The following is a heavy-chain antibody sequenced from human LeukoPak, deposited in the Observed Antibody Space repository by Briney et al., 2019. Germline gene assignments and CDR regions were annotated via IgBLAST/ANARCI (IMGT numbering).Heavy chain of an antibody. D-gene: IGHD2-15*01. Sequence: SVNVSCKASGGTFSSYAISWVRQAPGQGLEWMGGIIPIFGTANYAQKFQGRVTITADEYTSTAYMELSSLRSEDTAVYYCARGDCSGGSCYPYYYYYGMDVWGQGTTVTVSS. CDR2: IIPIFGTA. CDR3: ARGDCSGGSCYPYYYYYGMDV. J-gene: IGHJ6*02. CDR1: GGTFSSYA. V-gene: IGHV1-69*13.